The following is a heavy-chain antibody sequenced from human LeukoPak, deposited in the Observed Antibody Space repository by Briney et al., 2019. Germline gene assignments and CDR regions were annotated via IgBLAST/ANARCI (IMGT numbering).Heavy chain of an antibody. Sequence: GGSLRLSCAASGFSFSSYGIHWVRQAPGKGLEWVALISYDGSNKYYADSVKGRFTISRDNSKSTLFLQMNSPRAKDTAVYYCAKHGRSYDSSGYYPDYWGQGTLVTVSS. J-gene: IGHJ4*02. D-gene: IGHD3-22*01. V-gene: IGHV3-30*18. CDR3: AKHGRSYDSSGYYPDY. CDR1: GFSFSSYG. CDR2: ISYDGSNK.